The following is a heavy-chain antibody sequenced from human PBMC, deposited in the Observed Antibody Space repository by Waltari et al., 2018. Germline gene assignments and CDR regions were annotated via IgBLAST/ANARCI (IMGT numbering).Heavy chain of an antibody. Sequence: QVQLQQWGAGLLKPSETLSLTCAVYGGSFSGYYWSWIRQPPGTGLEWIGEINHSGSTNDNPSRKSRVTISVDTSKNQVSLKLSSVTAADTAVYYCARASLYYDCWSGYSRGEYFQHWGQGTLVTVSS. CDR3: ARASLYYDCWSGYSRGEYFQH. D-gene: IGHD3-3*01. CDR2: INHSGST. CDR1: GGSFSGYY. J-gene: IGHJ1*01. V-gene: IGHV4-34*01.